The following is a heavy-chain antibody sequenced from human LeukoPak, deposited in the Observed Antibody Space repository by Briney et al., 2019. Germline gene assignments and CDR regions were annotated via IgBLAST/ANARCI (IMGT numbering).Heavy chain of an antibody. CDR2: IPHTGTT. D-gene: IGHD6-13*01. Sequence: SETLSLTCIVSGGSILTYSWNWIRQSPGKGLEWIGYIPHTGTTSYRSSLKSRVTISVDSSKNQLSLKLASVTAADTAVYYCARDSSSWYEGNWFDPWGQGTLVTVSS. CDR3: ARDSSSWYEGNWFDP. J-gene: IGHJ5*02. CDR1: GGSILTYS. V-gene: IGHV4-59*08.